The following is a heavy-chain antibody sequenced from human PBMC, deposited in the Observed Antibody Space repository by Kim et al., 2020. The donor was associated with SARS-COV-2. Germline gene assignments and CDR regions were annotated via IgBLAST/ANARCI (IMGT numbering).Heavy chain of an antibody. Sequence: GGSLRLSCAASGFIVTNNYMSWVRQVPGKGLEWVSVIYSGGTIYYADSVKGRFTISRDNSKNTVYLQVNSLRAEDTAAYYCARVSGNYPAFDCWGQGTLV. CDR2: IYSGGTI. CDR1: GFIVTNNY. J-gene: IGHJ4*02. V-gene: IGHV3-53*01. CDR3: ARVSGNYPAFDC. D-gene: IGHD1-26*01.